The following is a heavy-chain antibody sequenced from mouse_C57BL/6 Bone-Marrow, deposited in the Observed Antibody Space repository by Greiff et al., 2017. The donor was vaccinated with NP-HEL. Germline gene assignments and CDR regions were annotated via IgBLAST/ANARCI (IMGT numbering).Heavy chain of an antibody. CDR1: GYTFTDYE. CDR2: IDPETGGT. V-gene: IGHV1-15*01. D-gene: IGHD1-1*01. J-gene: IGHJ1*03. CDR3: TRTPYYYGSSYWYFDV. Sequence: VQLQQSGAELVRPGASVTLSCKASGYTFTDYEMHWVKQTPVHGLEWIGAIDPETGGTAYNQKFKGKAILTADKSSSTAYMELRSLTSEDSAVYYCTRTPYYYGSSYWYFDVWGTETTVTVSS.